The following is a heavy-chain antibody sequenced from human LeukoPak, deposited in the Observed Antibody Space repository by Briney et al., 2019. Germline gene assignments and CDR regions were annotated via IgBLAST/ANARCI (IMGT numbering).Heavy chain of an antibody. CDR1: GFTFGSYS. V-gene: IGHV3-21*04. D-gene: IGHD2-8*01. CDR2: ISTSSDYI. J-gene: IGHJ5*02. CDR3: ARVGVATLYYNWFDP. Sequence: PGGSLRLSCAASGFTFGSYSMNWVRQAPGKGLEWVSSISTSSDYIYYADSVKGRFTISRDNAENSLFLQVNSLRAEDTAVYYCARVGVATLYYNWFDPWGQGTLVTVSS.